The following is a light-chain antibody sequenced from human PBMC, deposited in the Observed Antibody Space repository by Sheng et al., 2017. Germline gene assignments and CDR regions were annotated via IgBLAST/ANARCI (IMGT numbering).Light chain of an antibody. J-gene: IGKJ1*01. Sequence: DIQMTQSPSTLSASVGDRVTITCRASQSISTWLAWHQQKPGKAPKLLIYKASSLESGVPSRFSGSESGTEFTLTISSLQPDDFATYYCQQYNVYPWTFGQGTKVEIK. V-gene: IGKV1-5*03. CDR1: QSISTW. CDR3: QQYNVYPWT. CDR2: KAS.